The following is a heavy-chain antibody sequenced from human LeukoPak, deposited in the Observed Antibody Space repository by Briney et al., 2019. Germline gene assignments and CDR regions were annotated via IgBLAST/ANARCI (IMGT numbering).Heavy chain of an antibody. CDR2: IWYDGGNK. J-gene: IGHJ6*03. CDR3: ARDAVVVVPAAIRYYYYMDV. V-gene: IGHV3-33*08. CDR1: GFTFSSYS. Sequence: PGGSLRLSCAASGFTFSSYSMNWVRQAPGKGLEWVAVIWYDGGNKYYADSVKGRFTISRDNSKNTLYLQMNSLRAEDTAVYYCARDAVVVVPAAIRYYYYMDVWGKGTTVTVSS. D-gene: IGHD2-2*01.